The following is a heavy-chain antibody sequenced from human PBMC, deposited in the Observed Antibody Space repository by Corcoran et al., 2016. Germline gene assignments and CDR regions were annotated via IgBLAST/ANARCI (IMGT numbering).Heavy chain of an antibody. Sequence: EVQLVESGGGLVKPGGSLRLSCAASGFTFSNAWMNWVRQAPGKGLEWVGRIKSKTDGGTTDYAAPVKGRFTISRDDSKTTLYLQMHSLKTEDTAVYYYTTEPLVCSGYPYYYYYCMYVWGQGTTVTVSS. CDR2: IKSKTDGGTT. D-gene: IGHD3-22*01. V-gene: IGHV3-15*07. CDR1: GFTFSNAW. CDR3: TTEPLVCSGYPYYYYYCMYV. J-gene: IGHJ6*02.